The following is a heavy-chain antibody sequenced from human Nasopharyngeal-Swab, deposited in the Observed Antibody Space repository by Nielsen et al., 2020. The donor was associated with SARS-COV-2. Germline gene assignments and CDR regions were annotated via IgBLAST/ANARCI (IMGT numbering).Heavy chain of an antibody. CDR3: ERSRTAMTSTYYYYGMDV. V-gene: IGHV3-13*01. CDR1: GSNGSSYD. Sequence: GESLKISWADSGSNGSSYDMHWVRQATGKGLEWVSAIGTAGDTYYPGSVKGRFTISRANAQNSLYLQMNSLRAGDTAVYYCERSRTAMTSTYYYYGMDVWGQGTTVTVSS. CDR2: IGTAGDT. J-gene: IGHJ6*02. D-gene: IGHD5-18*01.